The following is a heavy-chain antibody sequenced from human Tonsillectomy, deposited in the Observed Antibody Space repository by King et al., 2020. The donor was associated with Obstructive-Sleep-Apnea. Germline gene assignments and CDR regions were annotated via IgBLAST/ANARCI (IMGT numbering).Heavy chain of an antibody. Sequence: VQLQESGPGLVKPSETLSLTCTVSGGSISSYSWNWIRQPAGKGLEWIGHIYTSGTINYNPSLKSRLTRSVDTSKKQFYLKLSSVTAADTAVYYCAREKSYYYGSGSYYDSIYFDYWGQGTLVTVSS. D-gene: IGHD3-10*01. CDR1: GGSISSYS. V-gene: IGHV4-4*07. CDR2: IYTSGTI. J-gene: IGHJ4*02. CDR3: AREKSYYYGSGSYYDSIYFDY.